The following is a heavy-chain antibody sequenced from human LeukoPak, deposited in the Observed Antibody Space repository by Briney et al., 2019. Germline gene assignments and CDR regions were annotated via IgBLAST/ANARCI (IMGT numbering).Heavy chain of an antibody. J-gene: IGHJ6*02. CDR3: ARAGYCSGGSCPNFRYGMDV. V-gene: IGHV1-69*13. CDR2: IIPIFGTA. Sequence: SVKVSCKASGGTFTSYAISWVRQAPGQGLEWMGGIIPIFGTANYAQKFQGRVTITADESTSTAYMELSSLRSEDKAVYYCARAGYCSGGSCPNFRYGMDVWGQGTTVTVSS. D-gene: IGHD2-15*01. CDR1: GGTFTSYA.